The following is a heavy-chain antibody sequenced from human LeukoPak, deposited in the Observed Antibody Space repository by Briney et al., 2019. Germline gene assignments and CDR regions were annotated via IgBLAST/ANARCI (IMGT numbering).Heavy chain of an antibody. CDR2: IKEDGSEK. V-gene: IGHV3-7*01. D-gene: IGHD4-17*01. J-gene: IGHJ4*02. Sequence: GGSLRLSCVASGLTFSSYWMSWVRQAPGKGLEWVANIKEDGSEKYYVDSVKGRFTISRDNAKNSLYLQMNSLRAEDTAVYYCARRRSVDYWGQGTLVTVSS. CDR1: GLTFSSYW. CDR3: ARRRSVDY.